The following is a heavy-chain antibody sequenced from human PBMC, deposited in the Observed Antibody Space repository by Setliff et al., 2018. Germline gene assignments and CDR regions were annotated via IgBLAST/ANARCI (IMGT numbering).Heavy chain of an antibody. CDR2: IYHSGST. D-gene: IGHD6-13*01. Sequence: PSETLSLTCAVSGYSISSGYYWGWIRQPPGKGLEWIGSIYHSGSTYYNPSLKSRVTISVDTSKNQFSLKLSSVTAADTAVYYCARSAGYSSSWYNYYYGMDVWSQGATVTVSS. J-gene: IGHJ6*02. CDR1: GYSISSGYY. CDR3: ARSAGYSSSWYNYYYGMDV. V-gene: IGHV4-38-2*01.